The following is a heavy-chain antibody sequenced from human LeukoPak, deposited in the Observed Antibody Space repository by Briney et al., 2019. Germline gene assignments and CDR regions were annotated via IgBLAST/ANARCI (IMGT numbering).Heavy chain of an antibody. CDR3: AKGKWNDAPVVFDY. J-gene: IGHJ4*02. D-gene: IGHD1-1*01. V-gene: IGHV3-23*01. CDR1: GFTFDDYA. Sequence: GGSLRLSCAASGFTFDDYAMHWVRQAPGKGLEWVSAISGSGGSTYYADSVKGRFTISRDNSKNTLYLQMNSLRAEDSAVYYCAKGKWNDAPVVFDYWGQGTLVTVSS. CDR2: ISGSGGST.